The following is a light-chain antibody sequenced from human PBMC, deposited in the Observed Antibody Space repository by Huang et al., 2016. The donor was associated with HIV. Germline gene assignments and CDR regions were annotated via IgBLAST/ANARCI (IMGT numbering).Light chain of an antibody. CDR1: QSVSSR. J-gene: IGKJ1*01. V-gene: IGKV3-15*01. Sequence: EIVMTQSPATLSVSPGERATLSCRASQSVSSRLAWYQQKPGQAPRLLIYGASNRATGIPARFSGSGSGTEFTLTISSLQSEDFAVYYCQQYNNWPPWTFGQGTKVEIK. CDR2: GAS. CDR3: QQYNNWPPWT.